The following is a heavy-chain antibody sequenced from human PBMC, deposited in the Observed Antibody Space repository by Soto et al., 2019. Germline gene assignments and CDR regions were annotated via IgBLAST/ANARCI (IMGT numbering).Heavy chain of an antibody. J-gene: IGHJ4*02. CDR3: ARGDANDSGFDC. V-gene: IGHV4-34*01. D-gene: IGHD1-1*01. CDR2: INHSGST. Sequence: ASETLSLTCTVYGGSFSGYYWSWIRQPPGKGLEWIGEINHSGSTNYNPSLKSRVTISVDTSKNQFSLKLSSVTAADTAVYYCARGDANDSGFDCWGQGTLVTVSS. CDR1: GGSFSGYY.